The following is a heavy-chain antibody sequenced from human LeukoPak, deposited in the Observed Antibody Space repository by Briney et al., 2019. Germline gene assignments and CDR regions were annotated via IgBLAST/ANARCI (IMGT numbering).Heavy chain of an antibody. CDR3: ARKRSFDL. CDR2: IYYSESA. J-gene: IGHJ4*02. Sequence: WETLSLTCTVSGDSVSSYYWSWIRQPPGKRLEWIGCIYYSESATYNPSLKSRVTISLDTSKNQFFLKLSSVTAADTAVYYCARKRSFDLWGQGTLVTVSS. V-gene: IGHV4-59*02. CDR1: GDSVSSYY. D-gene: IGHD3-9*01.